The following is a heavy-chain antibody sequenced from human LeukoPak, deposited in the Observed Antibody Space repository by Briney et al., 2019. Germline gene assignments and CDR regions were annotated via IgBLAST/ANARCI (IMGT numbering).Heavy chain of an antibody. CDR2: ISRSGSTK. V-gene: IGHV3-11*01. D-gene: IGHD3-10*01. Sequence: GGSLRLSCAASGFTFSDYNMRWIRQAPGKGLEWVSSISRSGSTKYYADSVKGRFTISRDNAKNSLLLQMNSLRAEDTAVYYCARDKSSGREAFDAFDFWGRGTMVTVSS. CDR1: GFTFSDYN. CDR3: ARDKSSGREAFDAFDF. J-gene: IGHJ3*01.